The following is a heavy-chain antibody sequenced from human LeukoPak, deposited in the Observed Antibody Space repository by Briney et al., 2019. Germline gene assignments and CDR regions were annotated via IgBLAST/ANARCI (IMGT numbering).Heavy chain of an antibody. J-gene: IGHJ6*02. V-gene: IGHV3-23*01. CDR2: ISASGGST. CDR1: GFTFSSYA. D-gene: IGHD3-10*01. Sequence: GGSLRLSCAASGFTFSSYAMSWVRQAPGKGLEWVSPISASGGSTYYADSVKGRFTISRDNSKNTLYLQMDSLRAEDTAVYYCAKLHGRYLGYYYAMDVWGRGTTVTVSS. CDR3: AKLHGRYLGYYYAMDV.